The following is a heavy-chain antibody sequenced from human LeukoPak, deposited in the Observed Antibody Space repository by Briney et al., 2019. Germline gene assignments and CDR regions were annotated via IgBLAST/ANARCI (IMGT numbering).Heavy chain of an antibody. D-gene: IGHD3-10*01. J-gene: IGHJ4*02. CDR1: GGTFSNYA. CDR2: IIPIFGTA. V-gene: IGHV1-69*06. CDR3: ARGPPSLYGSGSYWFDY. Sequence: ASVKVSCKASGGTFSNYAISWVRQAPGQGLEWMGGIIPIFGTANYAQKFWGRVTITADKSTRTAYMELSSLRSEDTAVYYCARGPPSLYGSGSYWFDYWGQGTLVTVSS.